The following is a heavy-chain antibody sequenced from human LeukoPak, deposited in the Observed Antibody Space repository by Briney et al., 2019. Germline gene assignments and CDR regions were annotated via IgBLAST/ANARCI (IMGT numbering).Heavy chain of an antibody. D-gene: IGHD3-22*01. CDR3: ARAPYYYDSSGYYYALYYFDY. CDR2: IYYSGST. Sequence: SETLSLTCTVSGGSISSGDYYWSWLRQPPGKGLEWIGYIYYSGSTYYNPSLKSRVTISVDTSKNQFSLKLSSVTAADTAVYYCARAPYYYDSSGYYYALYYFDYWGQGTLVTVSS. V-gene: IGHV4-30-4*01. J-gene: IGHJ4*02. CDR1: GGSISSGDYY.